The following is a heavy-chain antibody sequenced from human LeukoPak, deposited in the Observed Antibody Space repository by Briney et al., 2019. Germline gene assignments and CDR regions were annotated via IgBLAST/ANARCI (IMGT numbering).Heavy chain of an antibody. Sequence: GGSLRLSCGASGFTFSNYWMTWVRQAPGKGLEWVANIDQDGSAKYYVGSVKGRFTISRDNSKNTLYLQMNSLRAEDTAVYYCAKPLRPYSSSWYGNWGQGTLVTVSS. CDR2: IDQDGSAK. CDR1: GFTFSNYW. J-gene: IGHJ4*02. V-gene: IGHV3-7*01. D-gene: IGHD6-13*01. CDR3: AKPLRPYSSSWYGN.